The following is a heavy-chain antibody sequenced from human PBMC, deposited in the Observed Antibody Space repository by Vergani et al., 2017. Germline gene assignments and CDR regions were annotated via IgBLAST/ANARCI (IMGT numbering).Heavy chain of an antibody. J-gene: IGHJ3*02. CDR1: GGTFSSHA. CDR2: IIPIFGTA. CDR3: ASETVEIVVVTSATSGAFDI. Sequence: QVQLVQSGAEVKKPGSSVKVSCKASGGTFSSHAISWVRQAPGQGLEWMGGIIPIFGTANYAQKFQGRVTITADKSTSTAYMELSSLRSEDTAVYYCASETVEIVVVTSATSGAFDIWGQGTMVTVSS. V-gene: IGHV1-69*06. D-gene: IGHD2-2*03.